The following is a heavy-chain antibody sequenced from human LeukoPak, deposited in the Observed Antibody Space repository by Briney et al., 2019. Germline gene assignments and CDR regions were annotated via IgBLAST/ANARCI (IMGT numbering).Heavy chain of an antibody. CDR1: GYSISSGYY. CDR3: ARERLGATGYYMDV. D-gene: IGHD1-26*01. Sequence: SETLSLTCIVSGYSISSGYYWGWIRQPPGKGLEWIGSIYHSGSTYYNPSLKSRVTISVDTSKNQFSLKLSSVTAADTAVYYCARERLGATGYYMDVWGKGTTVTVSS. V-gene: IGHV4-38-2*02. J-gene: IGHJ6*03. CDR2: IYHSGST.